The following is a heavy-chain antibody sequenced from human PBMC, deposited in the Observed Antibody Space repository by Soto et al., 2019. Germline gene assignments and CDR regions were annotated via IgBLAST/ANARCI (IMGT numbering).Heavy chain of an antibody. Sequence: EVQLVESGEGLVQPGGSLRLSCAASGFTFSSYAMHWVRQAPGKGLEYVSAISRNGGSTYYADSVKGRFTISRDNSKNTLYLQMGSLRAEDMAVYYCARADSSGWCYDYWGQGTLVTVSS. CDR1: GFTFSSYA. CDR3: ARADSSGWCYDY. V-gene: IGHV3-64*02. J-gene: IGHJ4*02. CDR2: ISRNGGST. D-gene: IGHD6-19*01.